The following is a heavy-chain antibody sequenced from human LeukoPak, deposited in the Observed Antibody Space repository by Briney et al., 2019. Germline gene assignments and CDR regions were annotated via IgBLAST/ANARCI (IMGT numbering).Heavy chain of an antibody. CDR1: GFSFSQAW. Sequence: GGSLRLSCAASGFSFSQAWMSWVRQAPGKGLEWVGRLKSKKAGGTTDYAAPVKGRFTISRDDSRDTLYLQMNNLKTEDTAVYFCTTDDYYEKTPVDFDSFDIWGQGTMVTVSS. J-gene: IGHJ3*02. D-gene: IGHD3-16*01. V-gene: IGHV3-15*01. CDR3: TTDDYYEKTPVDFDSFDI. CDR2: LKSKKAGGTT.